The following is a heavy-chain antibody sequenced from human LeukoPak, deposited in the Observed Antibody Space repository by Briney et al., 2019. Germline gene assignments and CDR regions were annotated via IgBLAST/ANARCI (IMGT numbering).Heavy chain of an antibody. CDR3: ARGHSVDY. CDR2: VNTSGGST. Sequence: ASVNVSCKASVYTFTHYYLHWLRQAARQGRERMGIVNTSGGSTSHAQEFQSRVTMTRDASTGLVYMELSSLISEDTAVYCCARGHSVDYWGQGTLVTVSS. V-gene: IGHV1-46*01. CDR1: VYTFTHYY. J-gene: IGHJ4*02. D-gene: IGHD3-10*01.